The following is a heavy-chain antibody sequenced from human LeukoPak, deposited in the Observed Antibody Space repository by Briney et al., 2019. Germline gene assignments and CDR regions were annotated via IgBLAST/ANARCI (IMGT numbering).Heavy chain of an antibody. D-gene: IGHD6-19*01. CDR3: ANPVTQSSGWYVNGDY. CDR1: GFTFGSYV. J-gene: IGHJ4*02. Sequence: GGSLRLSCGASGFTFGSYVMNWVRQAPGKGLEWVSSISGNGDTTYYANSVRGRFTISRDNSKNTLYLQMNNLRAEDTAVYLCANPVTQSSGWYVNGDYWGQGTLVTVSS. CDR2: ISGNGDTT. V-gene: IGHV3-23*01.